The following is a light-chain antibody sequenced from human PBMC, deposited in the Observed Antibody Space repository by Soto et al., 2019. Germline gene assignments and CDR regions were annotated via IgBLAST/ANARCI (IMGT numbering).Light chain of an antibody. Sequence: ESVLTQSPGTLSLSPGEIATLSCRASQSVSNSYFARYQQKPGHAPTLVIDGASSRDTGNPDRFSGSGSGTEFSLNISSLEPEDFAVYYCPQYGSSRPRSDTFGQGTKLEIK. J-gene: IGKJ2*01. CDR2: GAS. CDR3: PQYGSSRPRSDT. CDR1: QSVSNSY. V-gene: IGKV3-20*01.